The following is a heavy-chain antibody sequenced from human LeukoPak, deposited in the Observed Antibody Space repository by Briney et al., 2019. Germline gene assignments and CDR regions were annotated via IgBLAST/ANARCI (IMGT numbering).Heavy chain of an antibody. CDR1: GFTFSSYS. CDR3: ARDYSSGWYPAFDI. V-gene: IGHV3-48*02. Sequence: GGSLRLSCAASGFTFSSYSMNWVRQAPGKGLEWVSYISSSSSTIYYADSVKGRFTISRDNAKNSLYLQMNSLRDEDTAVYYCARDYSSGWYPAFDIWGQGTMVTVSS. CDR2: ISSSSSTI. D-gene: IGHD6-19*01. J-gene: IGHJ3*02.